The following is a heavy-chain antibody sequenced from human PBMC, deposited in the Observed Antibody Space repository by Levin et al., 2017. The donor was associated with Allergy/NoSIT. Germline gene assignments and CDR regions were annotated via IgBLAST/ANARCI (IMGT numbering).Heavy chain of an antibody. J-gene: IGHJ4*02. Sequence: GGSLRLSCTASGFTFGDFAVNWFRQAPGKGLEWVAFIRSKAYGGTTEYAASVKGRFTISRDDSKSIAYLQMNSLKTEDTAVYYCSRKGEVYQVLWSLVDYWGQGTLVTVSS. CDR2: IRSKAYGGTT. CDR1: GFTFGDFA. V-gene: IGHV3-49*03. CDR3: SRKGEVYQVLWSLVDY. D-gene: IGHD2-2*01.